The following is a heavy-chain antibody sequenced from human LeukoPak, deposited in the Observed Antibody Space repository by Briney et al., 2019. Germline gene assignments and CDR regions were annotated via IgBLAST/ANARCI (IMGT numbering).Heavy chain of an antibody. CDR1: GGSISSSNW. CDR3: AKGIAVAGTGDAFDI. Sequence: SETLSLTCAVSGGSISSSNWWSWVRQPPGKGLEWIGEIYHSGSINYNPSLKSRVTISVDKSKNQFSLKLSSVTAADTAVYYCAKGIAVAGTGDAFDIWGQGTMVTVSS. D-gene: IGHD6-19*01. V-gene: IGHV4-4*02. J-gene: IGHJ3*02. CDR2: IYHSGSI.